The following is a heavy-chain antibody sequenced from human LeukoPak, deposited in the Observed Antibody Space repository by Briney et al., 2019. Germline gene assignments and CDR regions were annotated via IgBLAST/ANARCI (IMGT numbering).Heavy chain of an antibody. CDR2: IYYSGST. J-gene: IGHJ4*02. CDR3: ARVVSYFPGVDSSGYFDY. Sequence: SETLSLTCTVSGGSISSYYWSWIRQPPGKGLEWIGYIYYSGSTNYNPSLKSRVTISVDTSKNQFSLKLSSVTAADTAVYYCARVVSYFPGVDSSGYFDYWGQGTLVTVSS. CDR1: GGSISSYY. D-gene: IGHD3-22*01. V-gene: IGHV4-59*01.